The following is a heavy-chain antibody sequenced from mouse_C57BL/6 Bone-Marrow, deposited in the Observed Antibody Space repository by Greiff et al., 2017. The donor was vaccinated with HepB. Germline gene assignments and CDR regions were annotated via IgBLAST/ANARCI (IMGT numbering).Heavy chain of an antibody. J-gene: IGHJ4*01. CDR1: GFNIKDYY. Sequence: YLFKPFSSVKLSCTASGFNIKDYYMHWVKQRTEQGLEWIGRIDPEDGETKYAPKFQGKATITADTSSNTAYLQLSSLTSEDTAVYYCASSYGYDRVYAMDYWGQGTSVTDSS. V-gene: IGHV14-2*01. D-gene: IGHD2-2*01. CDR3: ASSYGYDRVYAMDY. CDR2: IDPEDGET.